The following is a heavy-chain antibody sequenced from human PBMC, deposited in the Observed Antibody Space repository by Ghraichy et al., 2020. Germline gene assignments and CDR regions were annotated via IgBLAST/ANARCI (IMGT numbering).Heavy chain of an antibody. V-gene: IGHV3-30*02. CDR3: TNGPFSSDGTYYSGQLFP. J-gene: IGHJ5*02. CDR2: IRADGSNE. D-gene: IGHD2-15*01. Sequence: GGSLRLSCAASGFSFAYYAMHWVRQAPGKGLEWVAFIRADGSNEYYADSVKGRFTISRDNSKNTLYLQMNSLRTEDTAVYYCTNGPFSSDGTYYSGQLFPWGQRPLVTVSP. CDR1: GFSFAYYA.